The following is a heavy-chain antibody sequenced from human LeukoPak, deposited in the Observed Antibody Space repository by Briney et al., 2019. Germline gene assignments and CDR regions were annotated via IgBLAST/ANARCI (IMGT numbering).Heavy chain of an antibody. V-gene: IGHV1-2*02. CDR2: INPNSGGT. Sequence: GASVKVSCKASGYTFTGYYMHWVRQAPGQGLEWMGWINPNSGGTNYAQKFQGRVTMTRDTSISTAYMELSRLRSDDTAVYYCARDHVVEGRLWFGELPTDYWGQGTLVTVSS. CDR1: GYTFTGYY. J-gene: IGHJ4*02. CDR3: ARDHVVEGRLWFGELPTDY. D-gene: IGHD3-10*01.